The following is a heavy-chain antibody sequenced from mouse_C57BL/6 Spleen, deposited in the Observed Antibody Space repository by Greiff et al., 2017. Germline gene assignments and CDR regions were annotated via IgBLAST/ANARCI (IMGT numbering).Heavy chain of an antibody. CDR1: GYTFTSYW. V-gene: IGHV1-52*01. D-gene: IGHD1-1*02. CDR3: ARNYDYGAMDY. CDR2: IDPSDSET. J-gene: IGHJ4*01. Sequence: VQLQQPGAELVRPGSSVKLSCKASGYTFTSYWMHWVKQRPIQGLEWIGNIDPSDSETHYNQKFKDKATLTVDKSSSTAYMQLSSLTSEDSAVYYCARNYDYGAMDYWGQGTSVNVSS.